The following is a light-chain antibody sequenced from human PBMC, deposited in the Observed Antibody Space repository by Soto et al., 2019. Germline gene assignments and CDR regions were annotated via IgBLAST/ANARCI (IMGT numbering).Light chain of an antibody. CDR2: GAS. CDR3: QQYGHSPFT. Sequence: EIGLTQSPCTLSLSPGERATLSCRASQSVTSSYLAWYHQKPGQAPRLLIYGASSRATGIPDRFSGSGSGTDFSLTISRLEPEDFAVYYCQQYGHSPFTFGPGTKVDI. J-gene: IGKJ3*01. V-gene: IGKV3-20*01. CDR1: QSVTSSY.